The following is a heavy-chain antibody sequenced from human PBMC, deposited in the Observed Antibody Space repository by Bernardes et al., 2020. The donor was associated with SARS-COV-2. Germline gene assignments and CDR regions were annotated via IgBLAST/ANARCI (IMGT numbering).Heavy chain of an antibody. CDR3: ARGYGGNYYYGMDV. J-gene: IGHJ6*02. CDR1: GFTLSTYA. V-gene: IGHV3-30-3*01. CDR2: ISYDGSNK. D-gene: IGHD4-17*01. Sequence: GRSLKVCCAVSGFTLSTYAMHWVRQAPGKGLEWVALISYDGSNKYHADSVKGRFTISRDNSKNTLYLQMNSLRAEDTAVYYCARGYGGNYYYGMDVWGQGTTVTVSS.